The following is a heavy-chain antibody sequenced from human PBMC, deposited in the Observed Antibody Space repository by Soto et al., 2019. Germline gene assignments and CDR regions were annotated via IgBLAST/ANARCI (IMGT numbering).Heavy chain of an antibody. J-gene: IGHJ4*02. V-gene: IGHV4-59*01. CDR3: ARAQPYSSSYTFDY. Sequence: SETLSVTCTVSGGSISSYYWSWIRQPPGKGLEWIGYIYYSGSTNYNPSLKSRVTISVDTSKNQFSLKLSSVTAADTAVYYCARAQPYSSSYTFDYWGQGTLVTVSS. CDR1: GGSISSYY. CDR2: IYYSGST. D-gene: IGHD6-6*01.